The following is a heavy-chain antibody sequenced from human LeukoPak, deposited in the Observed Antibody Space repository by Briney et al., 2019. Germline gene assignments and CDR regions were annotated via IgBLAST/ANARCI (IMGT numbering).Heavy chain of an antibody. D-gene: IGHD4-17*01. CDR1: GYTFTSYG. CDR2: ISAYNRNT. J-gene: IGHJ4*02. CDR3: ARSGPLKRSTVTTRRGNYFDY. V-gene: IGHV1-18*04. Sequence: GASVKVSCKASGYTFTSYGISWVRQAPGQGLEWMGWISAYNRNTNYAQKLQGRVTMTTDTSTSTAYMELRSLRSDDTAVYYCARSGPLKRSTVTTRRGNYFDYWGQGTLVTVSS.